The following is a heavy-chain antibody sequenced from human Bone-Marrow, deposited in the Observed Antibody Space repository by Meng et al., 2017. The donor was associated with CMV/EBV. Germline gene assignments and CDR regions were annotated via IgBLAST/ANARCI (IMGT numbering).Heavy chain of an antibody. Sequence: GSLRLSCVASTFTFSNYYMSWVRQTPGKGLVWVATIKQDGSETYYVDSLKGRFTISRDNAKNSLFLQMNSLRAEDTAVYYCARAAEKYQLNWFDPWGQGTLVTVSS. CDR2: IKQDGSET. V-gene: IGHV3-7*01. CDR3: ARAAEKYQLNWFDP. J-gene: IGHJ5*02. CDR1: TFTFSNYY. D-gene: IGHD2-2*01.